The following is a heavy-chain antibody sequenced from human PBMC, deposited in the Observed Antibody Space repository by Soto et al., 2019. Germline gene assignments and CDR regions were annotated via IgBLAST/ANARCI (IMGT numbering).Heavy chain of an antibody. D-gene: IGHD6-13*01. J-gene: IGHJ6*02. V-gene: IGHV1-24*01. CDR2: FDPEDGET. Sequence: ASVKVSCKVSGYTLTELSMHWVRQAPGKGLEWMGGFDPEDGETIYAQKFQGRVTMTEDTSTDTAYMELSSLRSEDTAVYYCATDGSSWYNNGMDVWGQGPTVTVS. CDR3: ATDGSSWYNNGMDV. CDR1: GYTLTELS.